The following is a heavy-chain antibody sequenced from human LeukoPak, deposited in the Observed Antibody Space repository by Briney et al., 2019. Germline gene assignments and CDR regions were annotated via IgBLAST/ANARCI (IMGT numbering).Heavy chain of an antibody. CDR3: ARRHGIQLRQPFDY. D-gene: IGHD5-18*01. CDR1: GYSFNSYW. V-gene: IGHV5-51*01. CDR2: IYPGDSDT. Sequence: GESLKISWKGSGYSFNSYWNGWGRQMPGKGLELMGNIYPGDSDTRYSPSVQGQVTISADKSISTAYLQWSSLKASDTAMYYCARRHGIQLRQPFDYWGEGTLVTVSS. J-gene: IGHJ4*02.